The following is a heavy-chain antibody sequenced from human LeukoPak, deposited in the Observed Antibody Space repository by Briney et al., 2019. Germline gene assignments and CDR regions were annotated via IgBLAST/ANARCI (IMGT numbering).Heavy chain of an antibody. CDR3: ARAGFYYYDSSGYYPN. D-gene: IGHD3-22*01. V-gene: IGHV1-2*04. Sequence: ASVKVSCKASGYTFTGYYMHRVRQAPGQGLEWMGWINPNSGGTNYAQKFQGWVTMTRDTSISTAYMELSRLRSDDTAVYYCARAGFYYYDSSGYYPNWGQGTLVTVSS. J-gene: IGHJ4*02. CDR2: INPNSGGT. CDR1: GYTFTGYY.